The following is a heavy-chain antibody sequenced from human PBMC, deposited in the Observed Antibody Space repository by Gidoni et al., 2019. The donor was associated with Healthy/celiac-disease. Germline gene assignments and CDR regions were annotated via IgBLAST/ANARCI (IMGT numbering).Heavy chain of an antibody. CDR3: AKDLEVVIFGVVTIKGGVIASPFDY. CDR1: GFTFSSYG. V-gene: IGHV3-30*18. J-gene: IGHJ4*02. D-gene: IGHD3-3*01. Sequence: QVQLVESGGGVVQPGRSLRLSCAASGFTFSSYGMHWVRQAPGKGLEWVAVISYDGSNKYYADSVKGRFTISRDNSKNTLYLQMNSLRAEDTAVYYCAKDLEVVIFGVVTIKGGVIASPFDYWGQGTLVTVSS. CDR2: ISYDGSNK.